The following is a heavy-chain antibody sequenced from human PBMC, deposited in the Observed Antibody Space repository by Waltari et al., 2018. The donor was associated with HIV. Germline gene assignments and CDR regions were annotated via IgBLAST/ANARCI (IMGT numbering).Heavy chain of an antibody. CDR3: ARDPLHGVAVADIDS. CDR1: GYTFTAYY. J-gene: IGHJ4*02. V-gene: IGHV1-2*02. D-gene: IGHD6-19*01. CDR2: INRRRGGT. Sequence: QVQLVQSGAEVKKPGASVKVSCKASGYTFTAYYMHWVRQAPGQGLEWMGWINRRRGGTQYAQKFQGMVTMTRDTSISTAFMDTSTLRSDDTAVYYCARDPLHGVAVADIDSWGQGTMVTVSS.